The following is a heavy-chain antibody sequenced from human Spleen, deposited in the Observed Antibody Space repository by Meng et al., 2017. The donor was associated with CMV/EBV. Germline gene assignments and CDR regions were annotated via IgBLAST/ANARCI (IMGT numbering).Heavy chain of an antibody. CDR2: ISSVGSHQ. CDR1: GFTFSSSA. CDR3: ARLRYGSGSYIDY. Sequence: GESLKISCSASGFTFSSSAMHWVRQAPGKGLEWVAVISSVGSHQYYADSVKGRFTISRDNSKNTLYLQMNSLRAEDTAVYYCARLRYGSGSYIDYWGQGTLVTVSS. D-gene: IGHD3-10*01. V-gene: IGHV3-30-3*01. J-gene: IGHJ4*02.